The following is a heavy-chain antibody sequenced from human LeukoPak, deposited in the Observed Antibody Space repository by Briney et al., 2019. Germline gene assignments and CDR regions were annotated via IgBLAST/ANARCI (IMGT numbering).Heavy chain of an antibody. CDR1: GGPITSYY. D-gene: IGHD6-19*01. Sequence: SETLSLTCSVSGGPITSYYWSWIRQPPGKGLEWIGYIYYSGSANYNPSLKSRLTISVDTSKNQFSLKLNSVTAADTAVYYCARGDGWYFYWGQGTLVTVSS. CDR3: ARGDGWYFY. J-gene: IGHJ4*02. V-gene: IGHV4-59*01. CDR2: IYYSGSA.